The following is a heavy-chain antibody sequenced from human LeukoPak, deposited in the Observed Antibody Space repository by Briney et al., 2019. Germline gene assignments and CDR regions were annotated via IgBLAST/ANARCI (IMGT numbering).Heavy chain of an antibody. CDR3: ARKYCSSTRCYDCFDY. CDR1: GGSISSYY. J-gene: IGHJ4*02. V-gene: IGHV4-4*09. Sequence: SETLSLTCTVSGGSISSYYWSWIRQPPGKGLEWIGYIYMSGSTKYNPSLKSRVTISVDTSKNQFSLKLSSVTAADTAVYYCARKYCSSTRCYDCFDYWGQGTLVTVSS. D-gene: IGHD2-2*01. CDR2: IYMSGST.